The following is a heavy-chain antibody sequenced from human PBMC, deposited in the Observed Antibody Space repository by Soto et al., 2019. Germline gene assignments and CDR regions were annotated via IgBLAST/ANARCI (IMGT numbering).Heavy chain of an antibody. Sequence: VKVSCKTSGYTFTSYGISWVRQAPGQGLEWMGWISTYNGNTNYAQKFQGRATMTTDTSTTTAYMELRSLKSDDTAVYYCARLLFLEWFDDYWGQGTLVTVSS. CDR1: GYTFTSYG. CDR2: ISTYNGNT. CDR3: ARLLFLEWFDDY. D-gene: IGHD3-3*01. J-gene: IGHJ4*02. V-gene: IGHV1-18*04.